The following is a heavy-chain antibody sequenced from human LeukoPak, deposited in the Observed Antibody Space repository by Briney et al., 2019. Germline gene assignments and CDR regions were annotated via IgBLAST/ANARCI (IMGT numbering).Heavy chain of an antibody. V-gene: IGHV3-11*01. J-gene: IGHJ4*02. CDR3: ARAAGDKAANARFDY. CDR1: GFAFSDYY. D-gene: IGHD4-23*01. CDR2: ISSSSSTI. Sequence: GGSLRLSCAASGFAFSDYYMSWIRQAPGKGLEWVSYISSSSSTIYYADSVKGRFTISRDNSKNTVYLQLSSLRAEDTAIYYCARAAGDKAANARFDYWGQGTLVTVSP.